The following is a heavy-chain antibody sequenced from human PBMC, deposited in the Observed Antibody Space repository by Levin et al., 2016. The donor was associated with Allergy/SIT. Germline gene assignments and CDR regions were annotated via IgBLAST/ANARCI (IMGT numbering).Heavy chain of an antibody. CDR3: AKPMVRGVVMGAYYFHY. D-gene: IGHD3-10*01. V-gene: IGHV3-30*02. CDR2: IWYDGSNK. Sequence: GGSLRLSCAASGFTFRTYGMHWVRQAPGKGLEWVAVIWYDGSNKYYADSVEGRFTISRDNSKNTLYLQMNSLRRDDTAVYYCAKPMVRGVVMGAYYFHYWGQGTLVTVSS. J-gene: IGHJ4*02. CDR1: GFTFRTYG.